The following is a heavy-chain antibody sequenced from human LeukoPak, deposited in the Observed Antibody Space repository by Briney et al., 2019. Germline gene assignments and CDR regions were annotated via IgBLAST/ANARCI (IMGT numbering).Heavy chain of an antibody. Sequence: ASVKVSCKASGNTFTNYDINCVRPATGQGLEWMGWMSPNMGNTDYAQKFQGRVTMTRNTSISTAYMERRRLRSEDTAMYYCAKEGSGFGKFKYWGQGTLVTVSS. J-gene: IGHJ4*02. CDR2: MSPNMGNT. V-gene: IGHV1-8*02. D-gene: IGHD3-10*01. CDR3: AKEGSGFGKFKY. CDR1: GNTFTNYD.